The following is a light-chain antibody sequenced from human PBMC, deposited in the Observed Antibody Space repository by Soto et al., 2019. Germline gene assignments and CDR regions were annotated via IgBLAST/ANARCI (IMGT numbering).Light chain of an antibody. Sequence: QSALTQPPSASGSPGQSVTISCTGTSGDVGGYNYVSWYQQHPGKAPKLMIYEVSNRPSGVPDRFSGSKSGNTASLTVSGLQSEDEADYYCSSYAGSNMIFGGGTKLTVL. V-gene: IGLV2-8*01. CDR2: EVS. J-gene: IGLJ2*01. CDR1: SGDVGGYNY. CDR3: SSYAGSNMI.